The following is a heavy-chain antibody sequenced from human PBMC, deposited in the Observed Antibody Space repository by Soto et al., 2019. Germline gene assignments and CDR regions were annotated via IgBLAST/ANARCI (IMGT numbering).Heavy chain of an antibody. J-gene: IGHJ4*02. V-gene: IGHV3-15*07. CDR1: GFTFSNAW. D-gene: IGHD6-19*01. Sequence: GGSLRLSCAASGFTFSNAWMNWVRQAPGKGLEWVGRIKSKTDGGTTDYAAPVKGRFTISRDDSKNTLYLQMNSLKTEDTAVYDCTTDSIAVADALDYWGQGTLVTVSS. CDR2: IKSKTDGGTT. CDR3: TTDSIAVADALDY.